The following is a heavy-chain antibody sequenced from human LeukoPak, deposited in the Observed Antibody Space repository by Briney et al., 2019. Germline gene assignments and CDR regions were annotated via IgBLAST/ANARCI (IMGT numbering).Heavy chain of an antibody. D-gene: IGHD6-19*01. J-gene: IGHJ4*02. CDR2: INHSGST. V-gene: IGHV4-4*02. CDR1: GDSINSLDW. CDR3: ARGSRGYSSGLIDY. Sequence: SETLSLTCTVSGDSINSLDWWSWVRQPPGKGLEWIGEINHSGSTNYNPSLKSRVTISVDTSKNQFSLKLSSVTAADTAVYYCARGSRGYSSGLIDYWGQGTLVTVSS.